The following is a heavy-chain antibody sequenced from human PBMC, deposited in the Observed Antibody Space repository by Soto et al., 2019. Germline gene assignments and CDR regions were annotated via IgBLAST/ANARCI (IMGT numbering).Heavy chain of an antibody. CDR3: AGKDILTGYPRDLYGMDV. V-gene: IGHV1-18*01. D-gene: IGHD3-9*01. J-gene: IGHJ6*02. CDR1: GYTFTSYG. Sequence: GASVKVSCKASGYTFTSYGISWVRQAPGQGLEWMGWISAYNGNTNYAQKLQGRVTMTTDTSTSTAYMELRSLRSDDTAVYYCAGKDILTGYPRDLYGMDVWGQGTTVKVSS. CDR2: ISAYNGNT.